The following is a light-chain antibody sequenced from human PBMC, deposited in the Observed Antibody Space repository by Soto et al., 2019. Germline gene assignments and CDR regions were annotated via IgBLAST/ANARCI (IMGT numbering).Light chain of an antibody. CDR2: DAS. V-gene: IGKV1-5*01. CDR1: QSISSW. Sequence: DIQMTQSPSTLSASVGDRVTITCRASQSISSWLAWYQQKPGKAPKVLIYDASSWESGVPSRFSGSGSGTEFTLTISSLQPDDFATYYCQQYDSYSYTFGQGTKVDIK. CDR3: QQYDSYSYT. J-gene: IGKJ2*01.